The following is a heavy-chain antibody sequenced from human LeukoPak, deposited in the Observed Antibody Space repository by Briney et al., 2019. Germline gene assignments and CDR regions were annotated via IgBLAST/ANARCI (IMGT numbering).Heavy chain of an antibody. J-gene: IGHJ4*02. V-gene: IGHV1-69*04. Sequence: GASVKVSCKASGGTFSSYAISWVRQAPGQGLEWMGRIIPILGIANYAQKFQGRVTITADKSTSTAYMELSSLRSEDTAVYYCARDGSLGYSYGYFDYWGQGTLVTVSS. CDR1: GGTFSSYA. CDR3: ARDGSLGYSYGYFDY. D-gene: IGHD5-18*01. CDR2: IIPILGIA.